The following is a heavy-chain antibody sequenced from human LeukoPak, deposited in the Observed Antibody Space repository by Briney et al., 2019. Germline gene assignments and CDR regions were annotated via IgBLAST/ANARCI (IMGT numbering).Heavy chain of an antibody. D-gene: IGHD5-18*01. CDR2: IKSRTDGGTT. Sequence: GSLRLSCTASGFTFSNAWMSWVRQTPGKGLEWIGRIKSRTDGGTTDYAAPVKGRFTISRDDSKNTLFLQMNSLKTEDTAVYYCTLSFGYSFGYYYYYGMDVWGQGTTVTVSS. V-gene: IGHV3-15*01. J-gene: IGHJ6*02. CDR3: TLSFGYSFGYYYYYGMDV. CDR1: GFTFSNAW.